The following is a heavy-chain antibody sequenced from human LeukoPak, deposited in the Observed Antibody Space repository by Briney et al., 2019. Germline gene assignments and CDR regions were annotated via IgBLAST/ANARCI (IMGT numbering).Heavy chain of an antibody. Sequence: SETLSPTCTVSGGSISSSSYYWGWIRQPPGKGLEWIGSIYYSGSTYYNPSLKSRVTISVDTSKNQFSLKLSSVTAADTAVYYCARGPRSAAFDIWGQGTMVTVSS. CDR3: ARGPRSAAFDI. CDR2: IYYSGST. V-gene: IGHV4-39*07. J-gene: IGHJ3*02. CDR1: GGSISSSSYY.